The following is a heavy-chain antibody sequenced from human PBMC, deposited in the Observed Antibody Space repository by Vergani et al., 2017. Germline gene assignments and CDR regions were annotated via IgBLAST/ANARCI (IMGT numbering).Heavy chain of an antibody. CDR2: INHSGST. J-gene: IGHJ4*02. CDR3: ARVRDHSMVRGVVDY. V-gene: IGHV4-34*01. Sequence: QVQLQQWGAGLLKPSETLSLTCAVYGGSFSGYYWSWIRQPPGKGLEWIGEINHSGSTNYNPSLKGRVTISVDTSKNQFSLKLSSVTAADTAVYYCARVRDHSMVRGVVDYWGQGTLVTVSS. D-gene: IGHD3-10*01. CDR1: GGSFSGYY.